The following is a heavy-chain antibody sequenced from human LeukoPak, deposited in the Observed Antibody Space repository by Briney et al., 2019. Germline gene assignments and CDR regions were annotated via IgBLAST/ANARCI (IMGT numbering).Heavy chain of an antibody. V-gene: IGHV3-7*03. CDR2: IKEDGSEQ. CDR3: ARHHFSTPPSATVTVGVDV. D-gene: IGHD4-17*01. J-gene: IGHJ6*04. CDR1: GFTFNNYW. Sequence: PGGSLRLSCAASGFTFNNYWMNWVRRAPGKGLEWVAIIKEDGSEQYCVDSVRGRFTISRDNAKNSLYLQMDSLRAEDTAVYYCARHHFSTPPSATVTVGVDVWGRGTTVTVSS.